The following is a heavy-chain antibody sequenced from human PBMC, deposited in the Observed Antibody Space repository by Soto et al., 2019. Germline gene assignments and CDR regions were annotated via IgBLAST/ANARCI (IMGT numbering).Heavy chain of an antibody. V-gene: IGHV1-18*01. D-gene: IGHD1-26*01. J-gene: IGHJ5*02. Sequence: QVQLVQSGAEVKKPGASLKVSCKASGYTFTSYGISWVRQAPGQGLEWMGRISAYDGNTNYAQKLQGRVTMTTDTATSTDYMELRSLSSDDTAVYYCARVVGALGHGFDPWGQGTLVTVSS. CDR2: ISAYDGNT. CDR1: GYTFTSYG. CDR3: ARVVGALGHGFDP.